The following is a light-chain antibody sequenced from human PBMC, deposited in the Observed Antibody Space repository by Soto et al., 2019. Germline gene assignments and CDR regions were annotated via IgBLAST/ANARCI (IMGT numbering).Light chain of an antibody. CDR2: NDY. Sequence: QPVLAQPPSASGTPGQRVTISCSGSTSNVGSNLASWYQQLPGSAPKLLIYNDYERPSGVPDRFSGSKSGTSASLGISGIRSEDEAVYFCAVWDDSLSAVVFGGGTKLTVL. CDR3: AVWDDSLSAVV. CDR1: TSNVGSNL. J-gene: IGLJ2*01. V-gene: IGLV1-47*02.